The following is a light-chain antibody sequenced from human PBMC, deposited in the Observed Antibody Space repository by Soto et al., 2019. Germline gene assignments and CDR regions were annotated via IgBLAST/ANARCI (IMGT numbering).Light chain of an antibody. J-gene: IGKJ4*01. CDR3: QKYDTAPPT. CDR2: AAS. CDR1: QGISDY. Sequence: DIQMTQSPSSLSASVGDRVTITCRASQGISDYLAWYQQKPGKVPTLLIYAASTLHSGVPSRFSGSISGTDFALTISSLQPEDVATYYCQKYDTAPPTFGGGTKVEIK. V-gene: IGKV1-27*01.